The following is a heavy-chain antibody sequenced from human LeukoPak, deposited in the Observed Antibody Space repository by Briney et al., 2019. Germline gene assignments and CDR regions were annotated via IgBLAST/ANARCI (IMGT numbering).Heavy chain of an antibody. CDR3: ANAYCGGDCYFLWY. Sequence: GGSLRLSCAASGFTFSSYGMHWVRQAPGKGLEWVAFIRYDGSNKYYADSVKGRFTISRDNSKNTLYLQMNSLRAEDTAVYYCANAYCGGDCYFLWYWGQGTLSPSPQ. V-gene: IGHV3-30*02. D-gene: IGHD2-21*01. CDR1: GFTFSSYG. J-gene: IGHJ4*02. CDR2: IRYDGSNK.